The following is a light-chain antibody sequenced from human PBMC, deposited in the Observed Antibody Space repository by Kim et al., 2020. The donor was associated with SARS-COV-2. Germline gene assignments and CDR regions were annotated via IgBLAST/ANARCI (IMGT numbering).Light chain of an antibody. Sequence: PGQTASIPASEKYWGNKYAWWFHRKPGQAPVLVIYKDSERPSGIPERFSGSSSGTTATLTISGTQAGDEADYYCQAWAGSTAVFGGGTQLTVL. J-gene: IGLJ2*01. V-gene: IGLV3-1*01. CDR2: KDS. CDR3: QAWAGSTAV. CDR1: YWGNKY.